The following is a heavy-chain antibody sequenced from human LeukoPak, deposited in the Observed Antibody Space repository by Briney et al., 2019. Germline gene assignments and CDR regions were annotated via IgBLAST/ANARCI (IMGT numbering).Heavy chain of an antibody. CDR2: IYPGDSDT. V-gene: IGHV5-51*01. CDR3: ARLLLSQLSCDY. CDR1: GYSFTSYW. D-gene: IGHD1-1*01. J-gene: IGHJ4*02. Sequence: GESLKISCKGSGYSFTSYWIGWVRQMPGKCLEWMGIIYPGDSDTRYSPSFQGQVTISADKSISTAYLQWSSLKASDTALHYCARLLLSQLSCDYWGQGTLVTVSS.